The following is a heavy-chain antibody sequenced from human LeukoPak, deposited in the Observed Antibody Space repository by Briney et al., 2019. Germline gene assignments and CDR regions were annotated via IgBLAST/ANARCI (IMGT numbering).Heavy chain of an antibody. Sequence: GGSLRLSCAASGFTFSDFGMNWVRQAPGKGLEWGAGISNVGTEFYADSVKCRFAISRDTSTTTLSLQMNSLRAEDTAVYFCARRTGDTRFCSRFSCFLPDYWGQGTLVTVSS. CDR2: ISNVGTE. J-gene: IGHJ4*02. V-gene: IGHV3-30*01. D-gene: IGHD2-2*01. CDR1: GFTFSDFG. CDR3: ARRTGDTRFCSRFSCFLPDY.